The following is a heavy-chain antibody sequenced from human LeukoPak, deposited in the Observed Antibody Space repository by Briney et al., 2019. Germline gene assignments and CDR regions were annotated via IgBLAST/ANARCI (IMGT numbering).Heavy chain of an antibody. V-gene: IGHV3-20*04. J-gene: IGHJ4*02. CDR1: GFTFDDYG. Sequence: PGGTLRLSCAASGFTFDDYGMSWVRQAPGNGLEWVSGINWKGGTTGYADSVKGRFTISRDNAKKSLYLQMNSLRTEDTALYYCARDLVVAGTGFGYWGQGTLVTVSS. CDR3: ARDLVVAGTGFGY. CDR2: INWKGGTT. D-gene: IGHD6-19*01.